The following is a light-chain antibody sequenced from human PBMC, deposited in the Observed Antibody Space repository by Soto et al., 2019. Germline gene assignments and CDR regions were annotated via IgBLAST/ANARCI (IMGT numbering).Light chain of an antibody. CDR1: QGVSSK. CDR2: GAS. V-gene: IGKV3-15*01. J-gene: IGKJ1*01. Sequence: EIVMTQSPATLSVSPGERATLSCRASQGVSSKLAWYQQKPGQAPRVLIYGASTRATGIPDRFRGSGSGTEFALTISSLQSEDFAVYYCQHYNDWPPTWTFGQGTRVEIK. CDR3: QHYNDWPPTWT.